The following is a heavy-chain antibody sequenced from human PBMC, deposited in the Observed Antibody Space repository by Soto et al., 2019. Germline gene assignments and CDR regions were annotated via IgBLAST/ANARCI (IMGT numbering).Heavy chain of an antibody. V-gene: IGHV3-23*01. CDR1: GFTFSSYA. D-gene: IGHD6-19*01. CDR2: ISGSGGST. Sequence: GGSLRLSCAAAGFTFSSYAMSCVRQAAGKVLELFSAISGSGGSTYYAYSVKGRFTISRDNSKNTLYLQMNSLRAEDTAVYYCAKDSSTAAFDYWGQGPMVTDSS. J-gene: IGHJ4*02. CDR3: AKDSSTAAFDY.